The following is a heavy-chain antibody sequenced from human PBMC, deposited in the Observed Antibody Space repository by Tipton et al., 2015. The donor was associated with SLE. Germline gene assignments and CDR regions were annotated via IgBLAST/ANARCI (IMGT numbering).Heavy chain of an antibody. J-gene: IGHJ6*02. CDR3: ARDNAIGGVGTVYYYYYGMDV. Sequence: TLSLTCSVSGDSITSYYWSWFRQSTGRGLEWIGRVYSSGSANYNPALISRVSMSVDISKNQFFLTLRSVTAADTAVYYCARDNAIGGVGTVYYYYYGMDVWGQGTTVTVSS. CDR1: GDSITSYY. D-gene: IGHD2-8*01. V-gene: IGHV4-4*07. CDR2: VYSSGSA.